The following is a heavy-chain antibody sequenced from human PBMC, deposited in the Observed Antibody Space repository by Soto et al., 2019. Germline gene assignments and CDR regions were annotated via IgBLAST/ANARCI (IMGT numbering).Heavy chain of an antibody. Sequence: GGSLRLSCAASGFTFSSSCMHWVRQAPGKGLVWVSRIKGDESQINYADSVEGRFTVSRDNAKNTLYLQINSLRAEDTAVYYCARGALRAYYLDYWGQGALVTVSS. V-gene: IGHV3-74*01. J-gene: IGHJ4*02. CDR1: GFTFSSSC. D-gene: IGHD3-10*01. CDR3: ARGALRAYYLDY. CDR2: IKGDESQI.